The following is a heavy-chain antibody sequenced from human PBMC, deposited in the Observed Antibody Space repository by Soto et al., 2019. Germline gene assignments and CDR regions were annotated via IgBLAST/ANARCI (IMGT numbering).Heavy chain of an antibody. CDR2: ISSSSSYI. V-gene: IGHV3-21*01. CDR1: GFTFSSYS. J-gene: IGHJ3*02. Sequence: PGGSLRLSCAASGFTFSSYSMNWVRQAPGKGLEWVSSISSSSSYIYYADSVKGRFTISRDNAKNSLYLQMNSLRAEDTAVYYCARDVPYGDHQDAYDIWGQGTMVTVSS. CDR3: ARDVPYGDHQDAYDI. D-gene: IGHD4-17*01.